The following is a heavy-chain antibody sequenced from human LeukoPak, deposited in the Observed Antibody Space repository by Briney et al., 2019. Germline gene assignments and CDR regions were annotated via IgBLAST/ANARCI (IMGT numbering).Heavy chain of an antibody. Sequence: GGSLRLSCVGSGFAFHNYAMHWVRRPPGKGLEWVSAISGSGGSTYYADSVKGRFTISRDNSKNTLYLQMNSLRAEDTAVYYCAKDRFEGMGYIDYWGQGTLVTVSS. D-gene: IGHD3-16*02. J-gene: IGHJ4*02. CDR3: AKDRFEGMGYIDY. CDR1: GFAFHNYA. V-gene: IGHV3-23*01. CDR2: ISGSGGST.